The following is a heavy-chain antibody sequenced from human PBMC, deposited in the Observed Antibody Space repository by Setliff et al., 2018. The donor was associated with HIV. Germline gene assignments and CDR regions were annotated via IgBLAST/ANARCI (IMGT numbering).Heavy chain of an antibody. CDR3: TLSIGGYCNDGNCHIGFDY. V-gene: IGHV5-51*01. CDR1: GPSFATYW. Sequence: PGESLKISCKVSGPSFATYWIGWVRQLPGKGLEWMGIIYPADSDTKYNPSFQGQVTMSADKSTRAAYLQWRSLKASDTATYYCTLSIGGYCNDGNCHIGFDYWGQGSLVTVS. CDR2: IYPADSDT. D-gene: IGHD2-15*01. J-gene: IGHJ4*02.